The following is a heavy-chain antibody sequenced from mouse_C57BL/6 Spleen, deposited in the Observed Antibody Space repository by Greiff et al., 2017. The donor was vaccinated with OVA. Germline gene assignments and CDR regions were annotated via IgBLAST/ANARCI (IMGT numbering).Heavy chain of an antibody. CDR1: GYTFTSYW. V-gene: IGHV1-69*01. CDR3: ARLPSSYYGSSLDC. CDR2: IDPSDSYT. Sequence: QVQLQQPGAELVMPGASVKLSCKASGYTFTSYWMHWVKQRPGQGLEWIGEIDPSDSYTNYNQKFKGKSTLTVDKSSSTAYMQLSSLTSEDSAVYYCARLPSSYYGSSLDCWGQSTTLTVSS. J-gene: IGHJ2*01. D-gene: IGHD1-1*01.